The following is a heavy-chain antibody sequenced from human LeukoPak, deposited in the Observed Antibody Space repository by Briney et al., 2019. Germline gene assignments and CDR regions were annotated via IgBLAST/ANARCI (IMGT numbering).Heavy chain of an antibody. D-gene: IGHD4-17*01. J-gene: IGHJ4*02. Sequence: GGSLRLSCAASGFTFSNYAMSWVRQAPGKGLEWVSAITGSGGSTYYADSVKGRFTISRDNSKNTVYLQLNNLRDEDTAVYYCAKDSERYGVLEDWGQGTLVSVSA. CDR2: ITGSGGST. CDR1: GFTFSNYA. V-gene: IGHV3-23*01. CDR3: AKDSERYGVLED.